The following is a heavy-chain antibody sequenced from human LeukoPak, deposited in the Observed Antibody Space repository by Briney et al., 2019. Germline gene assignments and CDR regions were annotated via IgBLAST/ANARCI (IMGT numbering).Heavy chain of an antibody. J-gene: IGHJ4*02. CDR1: GFTFRAYG. V-gene: IGHV3-30*18. Sequence: PGGSLRLSCAVSGFTFRAYGMHWVRQAPGKGLERVADVSYDGNTKYYADSVKGRFTISRDNSQDMVYLQMNSLRPEDTALYYCAKGAYCSGASCYSLDFWGQGTLVTVSS. D-gene: IGHD2-15*01. CDR3: AKGAYCSGASCYSLDF. CDR2: VSYDGNTK.